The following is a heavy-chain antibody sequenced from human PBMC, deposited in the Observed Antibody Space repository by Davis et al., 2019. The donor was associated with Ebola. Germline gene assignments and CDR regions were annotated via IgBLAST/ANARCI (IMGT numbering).Heavy chain of an antibody. Sequence: GESLKISCAASGFTFSSYGMHWVRQAPGKGLEWVAVISYDGSNKYYADSVKGRFTISRDNSKNTLYLQMNSLRAEDTAVYYCARGLLWFRELSPFGYWGQGTLVTVSS. J-gene: IGHJ4*02. V-gene: IGHV3-30*03. CDR1: GFTFSSYG. CDR2: ISYDGSNK. D-gene: IGHD3-10*01. CDR3: ARGLLWFRELSPFGY.